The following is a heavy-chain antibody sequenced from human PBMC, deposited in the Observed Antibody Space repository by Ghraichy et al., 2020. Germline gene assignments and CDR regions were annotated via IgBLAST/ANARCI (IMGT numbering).Heavy chain of an antibody. CDR3: ANTRVFDYYDSRSFDY. CDR2: IYYSGST. CDR1: GGSISSSSYY. V-gene: IGHV4-39*07. D-gene: IGHD3-22*01. J-gene: IGHJ4*02. Sequence: SETLSLTCTVSGGSISSSSYYWGWIRQPPGKGLEWIGSIYYSGSTYYNPSLKSRVTISVDTSKNQFSLKLSSVTAADTAVYYCANTRVFDYYDSRSFDYWGQGTLVTVSS.